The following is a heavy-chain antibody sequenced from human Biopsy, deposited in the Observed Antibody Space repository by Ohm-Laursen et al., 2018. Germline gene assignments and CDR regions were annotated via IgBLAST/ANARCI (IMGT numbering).Heavy chain of an antibody. J-gene: IGHJ5*02. CDR3: ARGGGYNWNNGWFDP. Sequence: ASVKVSCKASGGTFSSSAITWVRQAPGQGLEWMGGIIGIFRTAHYAQKFQGRVTITADEFMSTAYMELSSLRSEDTAVYYCARGGGYNWNNGWFDPWGQGTLVTASS. D-gene: IGHD1/OR15-1a*01. CDR1: GGTFSSSA. V-gene: IGHV1-69*13. CDR2: IIGIFRTA.